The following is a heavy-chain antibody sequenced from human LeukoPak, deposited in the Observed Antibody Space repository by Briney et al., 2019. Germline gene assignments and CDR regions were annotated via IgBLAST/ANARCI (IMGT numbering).Heavy chain of an antibody. CDR3: ARGYDILTGDNYFDY. CDR1: GFTFSSYG. D-gene: IGHD3-9*01. Sequence: GGSLRLSCAASGFTFSSYGMHWVRQATGKGLEWVSAIGTAGDTYYPGSVKGRFTISRESAKNSLYLQMNSLRAGDTAVYYCARGYDILTGDNYFDYWGQGTLATVSS. J-gene: IGHJ4*02. CDR2: IGTAGDT. V-gene: IGHV3-13*01.